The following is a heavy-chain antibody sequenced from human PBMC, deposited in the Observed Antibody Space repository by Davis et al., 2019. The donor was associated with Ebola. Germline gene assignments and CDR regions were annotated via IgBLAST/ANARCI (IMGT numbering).Heavy chain of an antibody. CDR2: INHSGST. V-gene: IGHV4-34*01. Sequence: PGGSLRLSCAVYGGSFSGYYWSWIRQPPGKGLEWIGEINHSGSTNYNPSLKSRVTISVDTSKNQFSLKLSSVTAADTAVYYCARGSPRLLFYYYYGMDVWGQGTTVTVSS. D-gene: IGHD2-2*01. J-gene: IGHJ6*02. CDR1: GGSFSGYY. CDR3: ARGSPRLLFYYYYGMDV.